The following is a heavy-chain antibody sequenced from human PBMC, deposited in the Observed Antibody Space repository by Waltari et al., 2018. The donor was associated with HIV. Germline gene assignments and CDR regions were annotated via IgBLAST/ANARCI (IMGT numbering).Heavy chain of an antibody. Sequence: QVQLQQWGAGLLKPSETLSLTCAVYGGSFSGYYWSWIRQPPGKGLEWIGEINHSGSTNYNPSLKSRVTISVDTSKNQFSLKLSSVTAADTAVYYCASPRFGVVIRGYYGMDVWGQGTTVTVSS. D-gene: IGHD3-3*01. CDR3: ASPRFGVVIRGYYGMDV. V-gene: IGHV4-34*01. CDR1: GGSFSGYY. CDR2: INHSGST. J-gene: IGHJ6*02.